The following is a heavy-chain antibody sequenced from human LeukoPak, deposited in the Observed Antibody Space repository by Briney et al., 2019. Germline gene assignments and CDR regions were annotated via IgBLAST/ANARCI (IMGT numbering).Heavy chain of an antibody. CDR3: ATRHSIGYYASPAPFDI. V-gene: IGHV4-59*01. D-gene: IGHD3-22*01. Sequence: SETLSLTCTVSGGSLSSYYWSWIRQPPGKGREWIGYIYYSGSTNYNPSLTSRVTISVATSKTQFSLKLSSVTAADTAVYYCATRHSIGYYASPAPFDIWGQGTMVTVSS. CDR2: IYYSGST. J-gene: IGHJ3*02. CDR1: GGSLSSYY.